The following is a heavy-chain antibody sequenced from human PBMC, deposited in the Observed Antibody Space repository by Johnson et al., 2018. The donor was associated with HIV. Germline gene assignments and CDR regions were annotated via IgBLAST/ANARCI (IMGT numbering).Heavy chain of an antibody. CDR2: INWSGGST. CDR1: GFTFDDYG. D-gene: IGHD1-1*01. Sequence: VQLVESGGGVVRPGGSLRLSCVASGFTFDDYGMSWVRQAPGKGLELVSGINWSGGSTGYADSVKGRFTISRDNAKNSLYLQTNSLRAEDTAVYFCATVWRNEGRHAFDIWGQGTMVTVSS. J-gene: IGHJ3*02. V-gene: IGHV3-20*04. CDR3: ATVWRNEGRHAFDI.